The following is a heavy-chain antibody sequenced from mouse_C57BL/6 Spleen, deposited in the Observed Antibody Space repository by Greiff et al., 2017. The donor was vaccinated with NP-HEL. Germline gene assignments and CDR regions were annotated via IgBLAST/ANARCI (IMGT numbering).Heavy chain of an antibody. D-gene: IGHD1-1*01. CDR2: ISSGSSTI. CDR3: ASGFYGNYAMDY. J-gene: IGHJ4*01. Sequence: EVKVVESGGGLVKPGGSLKLSCAASGFTFSDYGMHWVRQAPEKGLEWVAYISSGSSTIYYADTVKGRFTISRYNAKNTLFLQMTSLRSEDTAMYYCASGFYGNYAMDYWDKGSSVTVSS. CDR1: GFTFSDYG. V-gene: IGHV5-17*01.